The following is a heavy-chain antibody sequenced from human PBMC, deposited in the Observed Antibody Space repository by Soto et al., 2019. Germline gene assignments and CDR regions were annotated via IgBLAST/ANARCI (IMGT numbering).Heavy chain of an antibody. V-gene: IGHV3-23*01. CDR2: IGGSGGST. Sequence: PGGSLRLSCAASGFTFSSYAMSWVRQAPGKGLEWVSAIGGSGGSTYYADSVKGRFTISRDNSKNTLYLQMNSLRAEDTAVYYCAKDRRATIYGCGNWFDPWGQGTLVTVSS. D-gene: IGHD1-26*01. J-gene: IGHJ5*02. CDR1: GFTFSSYA. CDR3: AKDRRATIYGCGNWFDP.